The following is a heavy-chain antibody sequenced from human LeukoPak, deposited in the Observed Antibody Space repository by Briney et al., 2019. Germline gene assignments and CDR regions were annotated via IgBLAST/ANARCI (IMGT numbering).Heavy chain of an antibody. D-gene: IGHD1-20*01. J-gene: IGHJ4*02. CDR2: IRTKLRNYAT. Sequence: PGGSLRLSCATSGFIFRGSDIHWVRQASGRGLEWVGRIRTKLRNYATAYAASVKGRFTISRDDSGDTAYLQMNSLKTEDTAVYYCTTYISGLYWGQGALVTVSS. V-gene: IGHV3-73*01. CDR1: GFIFRGSD. CDR3: TTYISGLY.